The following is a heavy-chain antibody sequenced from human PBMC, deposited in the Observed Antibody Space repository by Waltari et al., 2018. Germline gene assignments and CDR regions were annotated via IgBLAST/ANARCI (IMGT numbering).Heavy chain of an antibody. CDR2: IYYRGST. CDR1: GGSLRSSSYY. CDR3: ARDPAYYDFWSGYYTLDAFYI. Sequence: QLQLQESGPGLVKPSETLSLTCTVSGGSLRSSSYYWGWIRKPPGKGLGWIGSIYYRGSTYYIPALKRRLTISVDTSQNQFSLKLSSVTAADTAVYYCARDPAYYDFWSGYYTLDAFYIWGQGTMVTVAS. J-gene: IGHJ3*02. V-gene: IGHV4-39*07. D-gene: IGHD3-3*01.